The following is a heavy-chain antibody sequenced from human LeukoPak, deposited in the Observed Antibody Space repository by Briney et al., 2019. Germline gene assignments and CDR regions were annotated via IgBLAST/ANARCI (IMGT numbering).Heavy chain of an antibody. D-gene: IGHD3-10*01. CDR3: ARSKNYGSGRTPFDY. J-gene: IGHJ4*02. Sequence: PGRSLRLSCAASGFTFSSYAMHWVRQAPGKGLEWVAVISYDGSNKYYADSVKGRFTISRDNSKNTLYLQMNSLRAEDTAVYYCARSKNYGSGRTPFDYWGQGTLVTVSS. CDR1: GFTFSSYA. CDR2: ISYDGSNK. V-gene: IGHV3-30*04.